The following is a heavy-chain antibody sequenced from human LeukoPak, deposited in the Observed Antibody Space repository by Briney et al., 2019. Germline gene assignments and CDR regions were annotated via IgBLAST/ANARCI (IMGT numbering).Heavy chain of an antibody. CDR1: GYTFTGYY. Sequence: ASVKVSCKASGYTFTGYYMHWVRQAPGQGLEWMGWINPNSGGTNYAQKFQGRVTMTRDTSISTAYMELSRLRSDDTAVYYCARNRPGSGGNSLGFDYWGQGTLVTVSS. CDR3: ARNRPGSGGNSLGFDY. V-gene: IGHV1-2*02. D-gene: IGHD4-23*01. J-gene: IGHJ4*02. CDR2: INPNSGGT.